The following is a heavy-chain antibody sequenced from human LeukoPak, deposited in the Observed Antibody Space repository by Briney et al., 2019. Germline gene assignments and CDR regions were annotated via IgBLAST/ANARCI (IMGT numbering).Heavy chain of an antibody. CDR1: GGSISSYY. J-gene: IGHJ3*02. CDR2: IYYSGSI. V-gene: IGHV4-59*01. CDR3: ARAGVGDAFDI. D-gene: IGHD3-3*01. Sequence: SETLSLTCTVSGGSISSYYWSWIRQPPGKGLEWIGYIYYSGSINYNPSLKSRVTISVDTSKNQFSLKLSSVTAADTAVYYCARAGVGDAFDIWGQGTMVTVSS.